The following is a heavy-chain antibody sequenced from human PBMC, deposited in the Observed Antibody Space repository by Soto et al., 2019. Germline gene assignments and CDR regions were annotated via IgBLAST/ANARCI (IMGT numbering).Heavy chain of an antibody. CDR1: GFTFSGLG. D-gene: IGHD1-26*01. CDR2: IRYDGSNI. V-gene: IGHV3-33*01. J-gene: IGHJ4*02. CDR3: ARDGVGHTSFFGYFDY. Sequence: QVQLVESGGGVVQPGRSLRLSCAASGFTFSGLGMHWVRQAPGKGLEWVAVIRYDGSNIYYADAGKGRFTISRDNSKDPLYLQMNSLRADDTAVYYCARDGVGHTSFFGYFDYWGQGTLVTVSS.